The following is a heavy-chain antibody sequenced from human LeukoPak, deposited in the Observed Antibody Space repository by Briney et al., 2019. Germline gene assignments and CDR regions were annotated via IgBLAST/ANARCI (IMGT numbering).Heavy chain of an antibody. J-gene: IGHJ4*02. Sequence: GSLRLSCAASGFTFSSYSMNWVRQAPGKGLEWVSSISSSSYIYYADSVKGRFTISRDNAKNSLYLQMNSLRAEDTAVYYCARKGAGYYYDSSGYYFGYWGQGTLVTVSS. CDR2: ISSSSYI. V-gene: IGHV3-21*04. D-gene: IGHD3-22*01. CDR1: GFTFSSYS. CDR3: ARKGAGYYYDSSGYYFGY.